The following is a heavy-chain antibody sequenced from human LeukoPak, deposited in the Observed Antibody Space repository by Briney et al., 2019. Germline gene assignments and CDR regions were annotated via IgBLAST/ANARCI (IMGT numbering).Heavy chain of an antibody. J-gene: IGHJ4*02. CDR3: ASAWSY. V-gene: IGHV3-74*01. CDR1: RFTSSSYW. Sequence: GGSLRLSCVASRFTSSSYWMHWVRQAPGPGLVWVSYISPDGSTTRYADSVKGRFTISRDNAKSRLYLQMNSLRVEDTAVYFCASAWSYWGQGALVTVSS. CDR2: ISPDGSTT. D-gene: IGHD1-1*01.